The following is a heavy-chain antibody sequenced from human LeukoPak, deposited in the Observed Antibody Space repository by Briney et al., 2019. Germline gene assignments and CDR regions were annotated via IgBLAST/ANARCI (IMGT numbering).Heavy chain of an antibody. V-gene: IGHV3-30*02. CDR3: AKDMDIVVIPAAPDFDY. CDR2: IRYDGSNK. D-gene: IGHD2-2*03. CDR1: GFTFSSYG. J-gene: IGHJ4*02. Sequence: GGSLRLSCAASGFTFSSYGMHWVRQAPGKGLEWVAFIRYDGSNKYYADSVKGRFTISRDNSKNTLYLQMNSLRVEDTAVYYCAKDMDIVVIPAAPDFDYWGQGTLVSVSS.